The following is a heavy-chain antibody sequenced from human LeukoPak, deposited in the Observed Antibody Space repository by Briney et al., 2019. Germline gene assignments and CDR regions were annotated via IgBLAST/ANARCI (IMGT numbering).Heavy chain of an antibody. CDR1: GGSISSYY. J-gene: IGHJ6*02. Sequence: PSETLSLTCTVSGGSISSYYWSWLRQPPGKGLEWIGYIYYSGSTNYNPSLKSRVTISVDTSKNQFSLKLSSVTAVDTAVYYCARGYYDFWSGYSYYGMDVWGQGTTVTVSS. V-gene: IGHV4-59*01. D-gene: IGHD3-3*01. CDR2: IYYSGST. CDR3: ARGYYDFWSGYSYYGMDV.